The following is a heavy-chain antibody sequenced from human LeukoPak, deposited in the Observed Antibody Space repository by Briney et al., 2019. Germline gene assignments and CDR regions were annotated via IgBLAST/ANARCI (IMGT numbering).Heavy chain of an antibody. CDR1: GFTFSDYA. D-gene: IGHD1-1*01. CDR2: IGPIGVYT. V-gene: IGHV3-64*01. J-gene: IGHJ4*02. CDR3: ARSPPGRTNWNYYDY. Sequence: GGSLKLSCAASGFTFSDYAMHWVRQAPGKGLEFVSVIGPIGVYTYYANSVKGRFTISRDNSKSTVSLQMGSLRDEGMAVYYCARSPPGRTNWNYYDYWGRGILVTVSS.